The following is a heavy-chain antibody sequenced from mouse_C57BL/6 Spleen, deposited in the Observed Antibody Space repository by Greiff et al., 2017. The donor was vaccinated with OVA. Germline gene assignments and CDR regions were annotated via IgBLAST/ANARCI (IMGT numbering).Heavy chain of an antibody. CDR1: GFTFSSYG. Sequence: EVKLMESGGDLVKPGGSLKLSCAASGFTFSSYGMSWVRQTPDQRLEWVATISSGGSYTYYPDSVKGRFTISRDNAKNTLYLQRSSLKSEDTAMYYCARGDYGSSYGAMDYWGQGTSVTVSS. J-gene: IGHJ4*01. CDR2: ISSGGSYT. CDR3: ARGDYGSSYGAMDY. D-gene: IGHD1-1*01. V-gene: IGHV5-6*01.